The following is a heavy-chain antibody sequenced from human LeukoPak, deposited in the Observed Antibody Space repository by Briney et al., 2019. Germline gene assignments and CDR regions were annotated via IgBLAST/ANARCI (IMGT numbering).Heavy chain of an antibody. D-gene: IGHD1-26*01. V-gene: IGHV3-7*01. CDR1: GFVFKDFY. J-gene: IGHJ6*02. CDR2: INQDGSAE. Sequence: GGSLRLSCEASGFVFKDFYMTWVRQAPGTGLEWVATINQDGSAEYYVDSAKGRFTMSRDNAKNSVFLQMDSLRAEETAVYYCARSVGAGNNYFYYGMDVWGQGTTVTVSS. CDR3: ARSVGAGNNYFYYGMDV.